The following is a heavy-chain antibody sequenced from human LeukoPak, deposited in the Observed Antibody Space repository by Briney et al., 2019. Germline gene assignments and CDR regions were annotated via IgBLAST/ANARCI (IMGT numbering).Heavy chain of an antibody. Sequence: GASVKVSCKASGYTFTCYDINWVRQATGQGLEWMGWMNPNSGNTGYAQKFQGRVTMTRNTSISTAYMELSSLRSEDTAVYYCARAPSQNIHYDFWSGYYFDYWGQGTLVTVSS. CDR2: MNPNSGNT. V-gene: IGHV1-8*01. D-gene: IGHD3-3*01. CDR1: GYTFTCYD. CDR3: ARAPSQNIHYDFWSGYYFDY. J-gene: IGHJ4*02.